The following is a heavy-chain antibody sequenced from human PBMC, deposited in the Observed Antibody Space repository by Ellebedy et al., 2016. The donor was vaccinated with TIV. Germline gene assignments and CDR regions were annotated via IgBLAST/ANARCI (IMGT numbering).Heavy chain of an antibody. J-gene: IGHJ5*02. V-gene: IGHV1-3*01. Sequence: ASVKVSXKASGYTFTSYAMHWVRQAPGQRLEWMGWINAGNGNTKYSQKFQGRVTITRDTSASTAYMELSGLRSEDTAVYYCARDMTTVTINWFDPWGQGTLVTVSS. CDR1: GYTFTSYA. CDR3: ARDMTTVTINWFDP. CDR2: INAGNGNT. D-gene: IGHD4-17*01.